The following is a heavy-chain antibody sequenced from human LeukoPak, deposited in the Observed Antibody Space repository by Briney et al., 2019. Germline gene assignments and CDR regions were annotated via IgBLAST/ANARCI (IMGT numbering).Heavy chain of an antibody. CDR2: ISGSGGST. D-gene: IGHD4-11*01. CDR3: AIGDYTDEGVGFDY. Sequence: ESGGSLRLSCAASGFTFSSYAMSWVRQAPGKGLEWVSAISGSGGSTYYADSVKGRFTISRDNSKNTLYLQMNSLRAEDTAVYYCAIGDYTDEGVGFDYWGQGTLVTVSS. J-gene: IGHJ4*02. V-gene: IGHV3-23*01. CDR1: GFTFSSYA.